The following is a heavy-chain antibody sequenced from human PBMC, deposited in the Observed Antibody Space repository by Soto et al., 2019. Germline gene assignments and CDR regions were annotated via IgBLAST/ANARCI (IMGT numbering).Heavy chain of an antibody. D-gene: IGHD4-4*01. Sequence: EVQLVESGGGLVQPGGSLRLSCTTSGLAFSTYWMAWVRQAPGKGLEWVGNTKPDETETYYAGSVEGRFTISRENAKSSLYLQMDILRVEDTAVYYCATIGDVTLHYWGQGTPVTVSS. J-gene: IGHJ4*02. CDR3: ATIGDVTLHY. CDR1: GLAFSTYW. CDR2: TKPDETET. V-gene: IGHV3-7*02.